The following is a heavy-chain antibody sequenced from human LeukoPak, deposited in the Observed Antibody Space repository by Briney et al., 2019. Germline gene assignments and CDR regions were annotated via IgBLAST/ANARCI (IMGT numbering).Heavy chain of an antibody. CDR1: GYTFTGYY. Sequence: ASVKVSCKASGYTFTGYYMHWVRQAPGQGLEWMGCINPNSGGTNYAQKFQGRVTMTRDTSISTAYMELSRLRSDDTAVYYCARVAVCTSCYTEHFDYWGQGTLVTVSS. J-gene: IGHJ4*02. CDR2: INPNSGGT. V-gene: IGHV1-2*02. CDR3: ARVAVCTSCYTEHFDY. D-gene: IGHD2-2*02.